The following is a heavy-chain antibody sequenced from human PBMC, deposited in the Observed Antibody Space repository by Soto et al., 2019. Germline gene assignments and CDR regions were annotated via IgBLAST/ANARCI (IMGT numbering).Heavy chain of an antibody. J-gene: IGHJ4*02. CDR3: ARDRSSSDY. V-gene: IGHV1-18*01. CDR1: GYTFSSYG. CDR2: IRPFNGDT. Sequence: QVQLVQSGGDVKKPGASVKVSCKASGYTFSSYGISWVRQAPGQGLEWMGWIRPFNGDTDYAQKLQGRVTMTTDTSTNTVDMELRSRRSDDTAVYYCARDRSSSDYWGQGTLVTVSS. D-gene: IGHD6-6*01.